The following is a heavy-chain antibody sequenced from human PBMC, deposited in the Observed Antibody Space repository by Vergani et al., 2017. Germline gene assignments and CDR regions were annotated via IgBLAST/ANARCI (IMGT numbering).Heavy chain of an antibody. CDR3: ARAMSYYYDSSGYYDY. J-gene: IGHJ4*02. Sequence: QVQLVESGGGLVKPGGSLRLSCEASGFTFSDYYMSWIRQAPGKGLEWVSYISSSGMTIYYADSVKGRFTISRDNAKNSLDLQMNSLRAEDTAVYYCARAMSYYYDSSGYYDYWGQGTLVTVSS. CDR2: ISSSGMTI. V-gene: IGHV3-11*01. D-gene: IGHD3-22*01. CDR1: GFTFSDYY.